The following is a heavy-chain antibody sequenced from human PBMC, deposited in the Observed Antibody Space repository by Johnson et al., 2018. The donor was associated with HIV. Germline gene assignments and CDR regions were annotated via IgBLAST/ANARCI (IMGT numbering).Heavy chain of an antibody. D-gene: IGHD6-6*01. CDR3: ASLVGSSSGEAFDI. Sequence: QLVESGGGLVQPGRSLRLSCAASGFTFDDYAMHWVRQTPGKGLEWVSGISWDSGTIDYADSVKGRFTISRDNAKNSLYLQMNSLRADDTALYYCASLVGSSSGEAFDIWGQGTMVTVSS. V-gene: IGHV3-9*01. J-gene: IGHJ3*02. CDR1: GFTFDDYA. CDR2: ISWDSGTI.